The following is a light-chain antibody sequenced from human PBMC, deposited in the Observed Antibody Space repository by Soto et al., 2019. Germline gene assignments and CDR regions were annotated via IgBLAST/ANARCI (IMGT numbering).Light chain of an antibody. V-gene: IGLV2-23*02. CDR2: EVS. J-gene: IGLJ1*01. CDR1: SSDVGSYNL. CDR3: CSYAGSSTFV. Sequence: QSALTQPASVSGSPGPSITISCTVTSSDVGSYNLVSWYQQHPGKAPKLMIYEVSKRPSGVSNRFSGSKSGNTASLTISGLQAEDEADYYCCSYAGSSTFVFGTGTKLTVL.